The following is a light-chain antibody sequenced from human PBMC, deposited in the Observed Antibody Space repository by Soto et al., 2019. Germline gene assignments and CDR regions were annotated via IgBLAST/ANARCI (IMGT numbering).Light chain of an antibody. J-gene: IGLJ1*01. CDR3: AAWDDSRKGV. V-gene: IGLV1-44*01. Sequence: QSVLTQPPSASGTPGQRVTISCSGSSSNIGSNTVNWYQQLPGTAPKLLIYSNNQRPSGVPDRFSGSKSGTSASLAISGLQSEDEADYYCAAWDDSRKGVFGTGTTVTVL. CDR2: SNN. CDR1: SSNIGSNT.